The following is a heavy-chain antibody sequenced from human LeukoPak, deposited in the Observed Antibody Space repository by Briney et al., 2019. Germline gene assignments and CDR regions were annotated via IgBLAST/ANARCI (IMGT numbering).Heavy chain of an antibody. CDR2: ISLSGVT. Sequence: SETLSLTCGVSGGSISSTNWWSWVRQPPGRGLEWIGEISLSGVTNYNPSLKSRVTMSLDRSKNHLSLTLTSVTAADTAVYYCSRESGAFSPFGYWGQGTLVTVSS. CDR3: SRESGAFSPFGY. D-gene: IGHD1-26*01. J-gene: IGHJ4*02. V-gene: IGHV4-4*02. CDR1: GGSISSTNW.